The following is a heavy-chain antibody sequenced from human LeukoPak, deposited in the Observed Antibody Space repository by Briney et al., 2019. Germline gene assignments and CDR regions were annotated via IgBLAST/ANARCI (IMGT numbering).Heavy chain of an antibody. CDR1: GYSISSGYY. Sequence: SETLSLTCAVSGYSISSGYYWGWIRQPPGKGLEWIGSVYHSGSTYYNPSLKSRVTISVDTSKNQFSLKLSSVTAADTAVYYCARGYDSSGYYGAFDIWGQGAMVTVSS. J-gene: IGHJ3*02. V-gene: IGHV4-38-2*01. CDR2: VYHSGST. CDR3: ARGYDSSGYYGAFDI. D-gene: IGHD3-22*01.